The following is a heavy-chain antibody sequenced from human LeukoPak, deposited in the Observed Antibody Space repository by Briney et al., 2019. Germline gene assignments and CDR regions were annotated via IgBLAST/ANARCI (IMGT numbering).Heavy chain of an antibody. J-gene: IGHJ4*02. CDR2: ITDDGYNT. CDR3: AKDLSYTSGASDH. CDR1: GFTFSAFA. V-gene: IGHV3-23*01. Sequence: GGSLRLSCAASGFTFSAFAMTWVRQAPGKGLEWVSTITDDGYNTYSADSVEGRITFSRDNSKNTLSLQLRSLRAEDTAVYYCAKDLSYTSGASDHWGQGTLVTASS. D-gene: IGHD6-19*01.